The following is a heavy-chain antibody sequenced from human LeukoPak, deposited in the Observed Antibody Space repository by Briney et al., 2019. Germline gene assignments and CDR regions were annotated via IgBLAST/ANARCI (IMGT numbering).Heavy chain of an antibody. CDR3: ARGPYDFWSGYYPVYYYYYYMDV. Sequence: SETLSLTCAVSGGSFSGYYWSWIRQPPGKGLEWIGEINHSGSTTYNPSIKSRVTISVDTSKNQFSLELSSVTAADTAVYYCARGPYDFWSGYYPVYYYYYYMDVWGKGTTVTVSS. D-gene: IGHD3-3*01. CDR2: INHSGST. V-gene: IGHV4-34*01. CDR1: GGSFSGYY. J-gene: IGHJ6*03.